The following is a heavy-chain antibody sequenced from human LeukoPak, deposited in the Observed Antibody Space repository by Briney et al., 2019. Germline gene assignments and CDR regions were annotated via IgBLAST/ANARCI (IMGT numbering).Heavy chain of an antibody. CDR2: LYYSGTT. CDR3: ARHRRGDYRIDY. D-gene: IGHD4-17*01. J-gene: IGHJ4*02. Sequence: PSETLSLTCTVSGGSISSSNYYWGWIRQPPGKGLEWIGILYYSGTTYYNPSLRSRVTISVATSKSHFSLNLSSVTAADTAVYYCARHRRGDYRIDYWGQGTLVTVSS. CDR1: GGSISSSNYY. V-gene: IGHV4-39*01.